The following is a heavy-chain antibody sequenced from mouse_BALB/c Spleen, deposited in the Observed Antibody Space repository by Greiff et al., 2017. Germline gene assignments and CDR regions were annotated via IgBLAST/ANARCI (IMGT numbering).Heavy chain of an antibody. CDR3: VRQGVYYYGSSWDY. CDR2: IRSKSNNYAT. V-gene: IGHV10-1*02. D-gene: IGHD1-1*01. Sequence: EVQLVESGGGLVQPKGSLKLSCAASGFTFNTYAMNWVRQAPGKGLEWVARIRSKSNNYATYYADSVKDRFTISRDDSQSMLYLQMNNLKTEDTAMYYCVRQGVYYYGSSWDYWGQGTTLTVSS. J-gene: IGHJ2*01. CDR1: GFTFNTYA.